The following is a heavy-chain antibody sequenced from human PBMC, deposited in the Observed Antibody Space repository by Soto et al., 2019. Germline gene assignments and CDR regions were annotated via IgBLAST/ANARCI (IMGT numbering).Heavy chain of an antibody. CDR1: GYTFIHYG. CDR3: ARASSSSSSYYSYY. V-gene: IGHV1-18*01. CDR2: ISGYNGDT. Sequence: ASVKFSCKASGYTFIHYGFYWVRQAPGQGLEWMGWISGYNGDTNYAQKLQGRVTMTTDTSTGTAYMELRSLISDDTAVYYCARASSSSSSYYSYYWGQGTLVPVSS. D-gene: IGHD6-6*01. J-gene: IGHJ4*02.